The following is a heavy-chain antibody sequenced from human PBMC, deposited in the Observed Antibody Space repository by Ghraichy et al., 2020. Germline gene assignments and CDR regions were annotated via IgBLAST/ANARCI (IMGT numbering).Heavy chain of an antibody. CDR1: GYTFTSYA. CDR2: INAGNGNT. Sequence: ASVKVSCKASGYTFTSYAMHWVRQAPGQRLEWMGWINAGNGNTKYSQKFQGRVTITRDTSASTAYMELSSLRSEDTAVYYCARADISRGGYGPTDYWGQGTLVTVSS. J-gene: IGHJ4*02. V-gene: IGHV1-3*01. CDR3: ARADISRGGYGPTDY. D-gene: IGHD3-3*02.